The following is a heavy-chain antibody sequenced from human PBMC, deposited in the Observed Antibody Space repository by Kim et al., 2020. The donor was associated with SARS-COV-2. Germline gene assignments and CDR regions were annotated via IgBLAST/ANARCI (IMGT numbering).Heavy chain of an antibody. J-gene: IGHJ1*01. CDR3: AIVPAAGTGDFQH. D-gene: IGHD6-13*01. Sequence: YPQKFRGRVTMTRDTSVSPAYIELSRLRSDDTAVYYCAIVPAAGTGDFQHWGQGTLVTVSS. V-gene: IGHV1-2*02.